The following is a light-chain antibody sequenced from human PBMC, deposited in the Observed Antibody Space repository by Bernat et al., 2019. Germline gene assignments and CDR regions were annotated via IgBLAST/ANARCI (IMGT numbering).Light chain of an antibody. CDR1: QDISKY. V-gene: IGKV1-16*01. CDR2: SAS. J-gene: IGKJ4*01. CDR3: QQYDRYPLT. Sequence: DIQMTQSPSSLSASVGDRVTITCRATQDISKYLTWYQHRPGQAPKSLIYSASTLFSGVPSRFSGSGSGTDFTLTISSLQPEDLATYYCQQYDRYPLTFGGGTKVEVK.